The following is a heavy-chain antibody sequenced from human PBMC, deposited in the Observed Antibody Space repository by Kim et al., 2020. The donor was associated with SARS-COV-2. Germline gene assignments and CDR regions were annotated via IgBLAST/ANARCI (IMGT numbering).Heavy chain of an antibody. D-gene: IGHD1-26*01. V-gene: IGHV4-39*07. J-gene: IGHJ3*02. CDR1: GGSISSSSYY. CDR2: IYYSGST. CDR3: ARPSTINQYSGSYSTFDI. Sequence: SETLSLTCTVSGGSISSSSYYWGWIRQPPGKGLEWIGSIYYSGSTYYNPSLKSRVTISVDTSKNQFSLKLSSVTAADTAVYYCARPSTINQYSGSYSTFDIWGQGTMVTVSS.